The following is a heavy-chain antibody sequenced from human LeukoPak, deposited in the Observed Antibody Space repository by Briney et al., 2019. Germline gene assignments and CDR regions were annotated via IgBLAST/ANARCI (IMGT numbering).Heavy chain of an antibody. CDR2: IYPGDSDT. CDR1: GYSFTSYW. CDR3: ARLGRITMVRGVINSDNWFDP. V-gene: IGHV5-51*01. D-gene: IGHD3-10*01. Sequence: GESLKISCKGSGYSFTSYWIGWVRQMPGKGLEWMGIIYPGDSDTRYSPSFQGQVTISADKSISTAYLQWSSLKASDTAMYYCARLGRITMVRGVINSDNWFDPWGPGTLVTVSS. J-gene: IGHJ5*02.